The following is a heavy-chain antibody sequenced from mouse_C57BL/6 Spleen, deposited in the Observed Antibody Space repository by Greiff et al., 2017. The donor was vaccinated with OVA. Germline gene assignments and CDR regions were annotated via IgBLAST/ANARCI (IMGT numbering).Heavy chain of an antibody. J-gene: IGHJ4*01. CDR1: GFSFNTYA. V-gene: IGHV10-1*01. Sequence: EVKLMESGGGLVQPKGSLKLSCAASGFSFNTYAMNWVRQAPGKGLEWVARIRSKSNNYATYYADSVKDRFTISRDDSESMLYLQMNNLKTEYTAMYYCVRHDYDYAMDYWGQGTSVTVSS. CDR2: IRSKSNNYAT. CDR3: VRHDYDYAMDY. D-gene: IGHD2-4*01.